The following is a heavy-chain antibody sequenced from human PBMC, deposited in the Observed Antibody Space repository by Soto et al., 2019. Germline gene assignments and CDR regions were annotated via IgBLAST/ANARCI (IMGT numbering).Heavy chain of an antibody. D-gene: IGHD2-2*01. CDR2: INPNSGGT. CDR1: GYTFTGYY. J-gene: IGHJ6*02. CDR3: ARDLPGPAAPGVNYYYYGMDV. V-gene: IGHV1-2*04. Sequence: GASVKVSCKASGYTFTGYYMHWVRQAPEQGLEWMGWINPNSGGTNYAQKFQGWVTMTRDTSISTAYMELSRLRSDDTAVYYCARDLPGPAAPGVNYYYYGMDVWGQGTTVTVSS.